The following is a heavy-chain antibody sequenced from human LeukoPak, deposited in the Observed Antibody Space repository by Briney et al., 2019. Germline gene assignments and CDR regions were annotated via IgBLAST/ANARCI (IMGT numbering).Heavy chain of an antibody. CDR3: ARLRTSCCIDY. CDR2: IYHSGST. CDR1: GYSISSGYY. V-gene: IGHV4-38-2*01. J-gene: IGHJ4*02. Sequence: SETLSLTCAVSGYSISSGYYWGWIRPPPGKGLEWIGMIYHSGSTYYNPSLKRRVTISVDTSKNQFSLKLSSVTAADTAVYYCARLRTSCCIDYWGQGTLVTVSS. D-gene: IGHD2-2*01.